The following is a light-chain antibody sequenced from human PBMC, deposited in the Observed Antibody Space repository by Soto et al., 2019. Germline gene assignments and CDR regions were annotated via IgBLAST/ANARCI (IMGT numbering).Light chain of an antibody. J-gene: IGKJ4*01. V-gene: IGKV3-11*01. CDR2: RPS. Sequence: EIVLTQSPATLSLSPGERATLSCRASQTINNNVAWYQLKAGQAPSLVIYRPSPTPTGIPARFSGSRSGTEFTLTIANLEPEDLAVYYCQQRSNRPLTFGGGTKVDI. CDR3: QQRSNRPLT. CDR1: QTINNN.